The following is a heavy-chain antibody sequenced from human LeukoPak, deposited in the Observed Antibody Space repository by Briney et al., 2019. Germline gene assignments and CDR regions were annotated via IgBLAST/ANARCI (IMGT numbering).Heavy chain of an antibody. J-gene: IGHJ4*02. D-gene: IGHD3-22*01. V-gene: IGHV3-30*04. Sequence: PGGSLRLSCAASGFTFRSYPMHWVRQVPGKGLEWVAVISFDGSNIYYADSVKGRSTISRDNSKNTLYLQMNSLRAEDTAVYYCAKETDAYDSSGTFDYWGQGTLVTVSS. CDR3: AKETDAYDSSGTFDY. CDR1: GFTFRSYP. CDR2: ISFDGSNI.